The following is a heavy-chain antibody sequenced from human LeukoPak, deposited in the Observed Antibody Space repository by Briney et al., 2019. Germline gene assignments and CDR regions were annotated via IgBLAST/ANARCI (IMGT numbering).Heavy chain of an antibody. D-gene: IGHD1/OR15-1a*01. CDR3: SRQQGD. Sequence: GGSLRLSCAACGFSVSSNYMSWVRQAPGKGLEWVSVIYSGGTTYYADCVKGRFTISRDNSKNTLYLQMNSLRAEDTAVYYCSRQQGDWGQGTLVTVSS. CDR2: IYSGGTT. V-gene: IGHV3-53*01. CDR1: GFSVSSNY. J-gene: IGHJ4*02.